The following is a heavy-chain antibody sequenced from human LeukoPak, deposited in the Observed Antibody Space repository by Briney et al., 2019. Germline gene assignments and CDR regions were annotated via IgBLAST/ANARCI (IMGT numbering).Heavy chain of an antibody. CDR3: ARLRYFDWFFDY. Sequence: PSETLSLTCTVSGGSISSYYWSWIRQPPGKGLKWIGYIYYSGSTNYNPSLKSRVTISVDTSKNQFSLKLSSVTAADTAVYYCARLRYFDWFFDYWGQGTLVTVSS. V-gene: IGHV4-59*01. D-gene: IGHD3-9*01. CDR1: GGSISSYY. CDR2: IYYSGST. J-gene: IGHJ4*02.